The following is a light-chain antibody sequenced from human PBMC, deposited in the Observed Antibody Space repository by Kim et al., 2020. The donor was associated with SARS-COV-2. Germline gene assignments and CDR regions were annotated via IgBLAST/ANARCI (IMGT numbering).Light chain of an antibody. CDR1: QDIWND. Sequence: ASVGDRVTSTYRASQDIWNDLVWYQQKPGRAPKRLIYGASSLRSGVPSRCSGSGSGTEFTLTISSVQPEDFATYFCLQHSTYPITFGQGTRLEIK. V-gene: IGKV1-17*01. CDR3: LQHSTYPIT. CDR2: GAS. J-gene: IGKJ5*01.